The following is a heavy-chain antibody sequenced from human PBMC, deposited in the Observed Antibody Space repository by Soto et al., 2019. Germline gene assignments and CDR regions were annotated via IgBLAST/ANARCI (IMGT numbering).Heavy chain of an antibody. Sequence: GASVKVSCKASGGTFSSYAISWVRQAPGQGLEWMGGIIPIFGTANYAQKFQGRVTITADESTSTAYMELSSLRSEDTAVYYCARGIHGVTPSDYWGHGTPVPVSP. D-gene: IGHD2-21*02. V-gene: IGHV1-69*13. CDR2: IIPIFGTA. CDR3: ARGIHGVTPSDY. CDR1: GGTFSSYA. J-gene: IGHJ4*01.